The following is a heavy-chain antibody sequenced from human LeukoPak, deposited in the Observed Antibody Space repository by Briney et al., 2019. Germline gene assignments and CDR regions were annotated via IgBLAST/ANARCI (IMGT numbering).Heavy chain of an antibody. CDR3: AKDGGLWVSAHWGDS. D-gene: IGHD7-27*01. CDR1: GFTFSSYT. CDR2: ITTGGPNT. J-gene: IGHJ4*02. Sequence: GGSLRLSCTASGFTFSSYTMSWVRQAPGKGLRWVSTITTGGPNTYYADSVKGRFTVSRDDSKNTLYLQMNSLRAEDTAVYYCAKDGGLWVSAHWGDSWGRGTLVTVSS. V-gene: IGHV3-23*01.